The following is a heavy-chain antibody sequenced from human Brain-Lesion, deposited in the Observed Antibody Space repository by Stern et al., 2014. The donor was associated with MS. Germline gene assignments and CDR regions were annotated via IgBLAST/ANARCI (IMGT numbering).Heavy chain of an antibody. CDR2: IHYSGGT. CDR1: GGSISSGDNY. V-gene: IGHV4-30-4*01. D-gene: IGHD4-17*01. Sequence: VQLVESGPGLVKPSQTLSLTCTVSGGSISSGDNYWSWIRQPPGKGPEWIGYIHYSGGTYFNPSLKRRDTISADTPQNPFSLKLNSMTAAATAVYYCARVPDYGDAFFDYGGQGILVTV. J-gene: IGHJ4*02. CDR3: ARVPDYGDAFFDY.